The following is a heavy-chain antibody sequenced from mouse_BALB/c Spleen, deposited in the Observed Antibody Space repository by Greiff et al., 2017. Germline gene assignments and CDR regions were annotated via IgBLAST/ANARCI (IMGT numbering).Heavy chain of an antibody. V-gene: IGHV7-3*02. D-gene: IGHD2-10*01. CDR2: IRNKANGYTT. CDR3: ARDPYYGNYKDAMDY. Sequence: EVKLVESGGGLVQPGGSLRLSCATSGFTFTDYYMSWVRQPPGKALEWLGFIRNKANGYTTEYSASVKGRFTISRDNSQSILYLQMNTLRAEDSATYYCARDPYYGNYKDAMDYWGQGTSVTVSS. CDR1: GFTFTDYY. J-gene: IGHJ4*01.